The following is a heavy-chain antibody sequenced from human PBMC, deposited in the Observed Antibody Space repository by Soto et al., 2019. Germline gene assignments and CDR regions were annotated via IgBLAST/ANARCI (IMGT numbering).Heavy chain of an antibody. V-gene: IGHV3-66*01. CDR2: IYSGGSR. Sequence: GGSLRLSCVASGFIVSSNYMSWVRQVPGKGLEWVSVIYSGGSRYYADSVKGRFTISRDNSENTLYLQMNSLRAEHTAVYFCVRVDYGKNGGEYYYKGVWSKGTTVTVSS. CDR1: GFIVSSNY. CDR3: VRVDYGKNGGEYYYKGV. D-gene: IGHD4-17*01. J-gene: IGHJ6*03.